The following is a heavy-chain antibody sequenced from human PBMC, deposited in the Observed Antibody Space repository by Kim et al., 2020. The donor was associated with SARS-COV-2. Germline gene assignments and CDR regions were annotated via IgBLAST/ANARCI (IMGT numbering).Heavy chain of an antibody. J-gene: IGHJ4*02. Sequence: GGSLRLSCAASGFTFSSYDMHWVRQATGKGLEWVSAIGTAGDTYYPGSVKGRFTISRENAKNSLYLQMNSLRAGDTAVYYCARAHYYYDSSGYYYFDYWGQGTLVTVSS. CDR2: IGTAGDT. CDR3: ARAHYYYDSSGYYYFDY. D-gene: IGHD3-22*01. V-gene: IGHV3-13*01. CDR1: GFTFSSYD.